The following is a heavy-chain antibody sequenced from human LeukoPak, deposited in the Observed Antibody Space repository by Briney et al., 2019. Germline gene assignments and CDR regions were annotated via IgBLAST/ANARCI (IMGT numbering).Heavy chain of an antibody. CDR3: TTTNPQYYYDSSGYCLDY. CDR2: IKSNSDSGTT. Sequence: PGGSLRLSCAASGFTFSNAWMSWVRQAPGKGLEWVGRIKSNSDSGTTDYAAPVKGRFTISRDDSKNTLYLQMNSLKTEDTAVYYCTTTNPQYYYDSSGYCLDYWGQGSLATVSS. CDR1: GFTFSNAW. J-gene: IGHJ4*02. D-gene: IGHD3-22*01. V-gene: IGHV3-15*01.